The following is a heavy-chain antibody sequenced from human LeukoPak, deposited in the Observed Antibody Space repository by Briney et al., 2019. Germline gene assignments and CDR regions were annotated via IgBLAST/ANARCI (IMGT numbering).Heavy chain of an antibody. Sequence: GGSLRLSCAASGFTFSSYAMSWVRQAPGKGLEWVSDIGGSGGSTKYADSVKGRFTIARDNSKNTLCLQMNSLRAEDTAIYYCAKGDDRSNYALDYWGQGTLVTVSS. CDR2: IGGSGGST. V-gene: IGHV3-23*01. J-gene: IGHJ4*02. CDR1: GFTFSSYA. D-gene: IGHD3-10*01. CDR3: AKGDDRSNYALDY.